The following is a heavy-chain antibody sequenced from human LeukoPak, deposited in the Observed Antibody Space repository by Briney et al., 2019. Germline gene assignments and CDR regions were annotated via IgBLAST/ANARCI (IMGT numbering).Heavy chain of an antibody. V-gene: IGHV4-34*01. D-gene: IGHD3-10*01. CDR2: INHSGST. Sequence: SETLSLTCAVYGGSFSGYYWSWIRQPPGKGLEWIGEINHSGSTNYNPSLKSRVTISVDTSKNQFSLKLSSVTAADTAVYYCARSQGDYYGSGSYFFDYWGQGTLVTVSS. CDR3: ARSQGDYYGSGSYFFDY. J-gene: IGHJ4*02. CDR1: GGSFSGYY.